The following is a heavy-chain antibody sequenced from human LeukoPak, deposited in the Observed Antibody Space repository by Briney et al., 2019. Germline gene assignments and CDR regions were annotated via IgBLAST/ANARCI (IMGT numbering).Heavy chain of an antibody. V-gene: IGHV4-39*07. D-gene: IGHD3-22*01. CDR3: ARDSGFWLY. J-gene: IGHJ4*02. Sequence: SETLSLTCTVSGDSISSGGHYWGWIRQTPGKRLEWIGNIYFSGDTSYNPSLKSRLTMSVDTSKNQLFLNLDSVTAADTAVYYCARDSGFWLYWGQGTLVTFSS. CDR2: IYFSGDT. CDR1: GDSISSGGHY.